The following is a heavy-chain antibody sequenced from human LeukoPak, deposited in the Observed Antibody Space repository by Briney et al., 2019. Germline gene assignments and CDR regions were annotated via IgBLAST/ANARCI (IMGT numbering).Heavy chain of an antibody. V-gene: IGHV1-46*01. CDR3: ARVGDYSPRGWFDP. Sequence: ASVKVSCKASGYTFTSYYIHWVRQAPGQGLECMGIINPSGGSTTYAQKFQGRVTMTRDMSTRTLYMELSSLRSEDTAFYYCARVGDYSPRGWFDPWGQGTLVTVSS. CDR1: GYTFTSYY. CDR2: INPSGGST. J-gene: IGHJ5*02. D-gene: IGHD4-11*01.